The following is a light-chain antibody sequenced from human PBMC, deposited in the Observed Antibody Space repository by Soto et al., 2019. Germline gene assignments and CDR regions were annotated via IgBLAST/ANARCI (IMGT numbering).Light chain of an antibody. J-gene: IGKJ1*01. CDR3: QQYNTYPWT. Sequence: GDRVTITYRASQSIDSWLAWYQQKPGKAPNLLIYDASSLESGVPSRFSGSGSGTDFTLTISSLQPDDFATYYCQQYNTYPWTFGQGTKAEIK. CDR2: DAS. V-gene: IGKV1-5*01. CDR1: QSIDSW.